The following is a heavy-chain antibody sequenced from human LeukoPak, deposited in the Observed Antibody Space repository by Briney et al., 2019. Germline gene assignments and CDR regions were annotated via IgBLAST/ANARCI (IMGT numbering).Heavy chain of an antibody. Sequence: GGSLRLSCAASGFSVGATYMNWVRQAPGKGLEWVAHITSGGSDTHYADSVKGRFTVSRDTAANSLSLQMNSLRDDDTAVYYRARLFASWGQGTLVTVSS. V-gene: IGHV3-48*02. CDR1: GFSVGATY. CDR2: ITSGGSDT. CDR3: ARLFAS. D-gene: IGHD3-16*01. J-gene: IGHJ4*02.